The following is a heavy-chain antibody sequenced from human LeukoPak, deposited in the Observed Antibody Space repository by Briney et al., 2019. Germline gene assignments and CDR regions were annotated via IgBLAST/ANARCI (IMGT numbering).Heavy chain of an antibody. CDR2: IIPIFGTA. D-gene: IGHD3-16*02. CDR3: AASFMVMFGGLMVPDAFDI. J-gene: IGHJ3*02. CDR1: GGTFSSYA. V-gene: IGHV1-69*05. Sequence: SVKVSCKASGGTFSSYAISWVRQAPGQGLEWMGGIIPIFGTANYAQKFQGRVTITTDESTSTADMELSSLRSEDTAVYYCAASFMVMFGGLMVPDAFDIWGQGTLVTVSS.